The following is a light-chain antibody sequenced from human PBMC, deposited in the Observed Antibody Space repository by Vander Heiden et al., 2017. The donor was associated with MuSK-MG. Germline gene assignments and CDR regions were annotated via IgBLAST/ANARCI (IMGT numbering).Light chain of an antibody. CDR3: MQDLQTRQ. Sequence: DIVMTQSPLSLPVTLGEPASISCRSSQSSLHSNGSNYLDWYLQKPGQSPQLLIYLGSNRASGVPDRFSGSGSGTDFTLKISRVEAEDVGVYYFMQDLQTRQFGQGTKLEIK. CDR2: LGS. J-gene: IGKJ2*01. V-gene: IGKV2-28*01. CDR1: QSSLHSNGSNY.